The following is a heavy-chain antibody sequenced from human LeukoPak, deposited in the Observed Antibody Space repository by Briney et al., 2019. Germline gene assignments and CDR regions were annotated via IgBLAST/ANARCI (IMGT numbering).Heavy chain of an antibody. CDR2: LSGSDGTT. J-gene: IGHJ4*02. CDR1: GFTFSSFV. D-gene: IGHD1-26*01. CDR3: AKDVRVGVTPFFDY. Sequence: GGSLRLSCAASGFTFSSFVMSWVRQTPGKGLEWVVTLSGSDGTTHYADSVQGRFTISRDNSKNTLYLEMSSLRVGDTAVYYCAKDVRVGVTPFFDYWGQGTPVTVSS. V-gene: IGHV3-23*01.